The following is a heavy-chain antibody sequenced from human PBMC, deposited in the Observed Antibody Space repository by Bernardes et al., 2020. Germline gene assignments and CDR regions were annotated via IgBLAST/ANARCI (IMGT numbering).Heavy chain of an antibody. D-gene: IGHD2-2*01. V-gene: IGHV4-34*01. CDR3: ARDSNVVVPAATPSYFDY. CDR2: INHSGST. Sequence: ETLSLTCAVYGGSFSGYYWSWIRQPPGKGLEWIGEINHSGSTNYNPSLKSRVTISVDTSKNQFSLKLSSVTAADTAVYYCARDSNVVVPAATPSYFDYWGQGTLVTVSS. CDR1: GGSFSGYY. J-gene: IGHJ4*02.